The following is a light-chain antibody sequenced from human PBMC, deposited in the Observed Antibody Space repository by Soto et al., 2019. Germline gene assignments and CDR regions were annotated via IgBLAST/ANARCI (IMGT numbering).Light chain of an antibody. CDR3: QRYVSSPAFP. V-gene: IGKV3-20*01. Sequence: EIVLTQSPATLSLSPGERATLSCRASQSVSSSYLAWYQQKPGQAPRLLIYGASSRATGIPDRFSGSGSGTDFTLTISRLAPDDCAVYLRQRYVSSPAFPFGQGTKVEI. CDR2: GAS. CDR1: QSVSSSY. J-gene: IGKJ2*01.